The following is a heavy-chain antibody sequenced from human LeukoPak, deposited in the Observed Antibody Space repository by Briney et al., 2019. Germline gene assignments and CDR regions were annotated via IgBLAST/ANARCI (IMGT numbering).Heavy chain of an antibody. J-gene: IGHJ4*02. V-gene: IGHV4-34*01. D-gene: IGHD6-19*01. Sequence: SETLSLTCAVYGGSFSGYCWSWIRQPPGKGLEWIGEINHSGSTNYNPSLKSRVTISVDTSKNQFSLKLSSVTAADTAVYYCARSPNHSSGWYTTNDYWGQGTLVTVSS. CDR3: ARSPNHSSGWYTTNDY. CDR1: GGSFSGYC. CDR2: INHSGST.